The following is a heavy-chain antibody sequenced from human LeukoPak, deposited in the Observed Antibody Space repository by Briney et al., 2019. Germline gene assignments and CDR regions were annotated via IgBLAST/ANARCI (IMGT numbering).Heavy chain of an antibody. CDR1: GGSIRSSYYY. J-gene: IGHJ4*02. CDR3: AREEDY. Sequence: SETLSLTCTVSGGSIRSSYYYWGWIRQPPGKGLEWIGIIYDSGSTYYNPSLKSRVTISVDTSKNQFSLKLNSVTAADTAVYYCAREEDYCGQGTLVTVSS. V-gene: IGHV4-39*02. CDR2: IYDSGST.